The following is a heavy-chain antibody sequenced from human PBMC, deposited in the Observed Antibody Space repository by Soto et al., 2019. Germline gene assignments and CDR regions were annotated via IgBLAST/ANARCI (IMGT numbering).Heavy chain of an antibody. D-gene: IGHD6-6*01. J-gene: IGHJ4*02. CDR2: INPNNGGT. V-gene: IGHV1-2*02. CDR1: AYTFSDYY. Sequence: ASVKVSCKSSAYTFSDYYIHCVRQFPLHWLEWMGCINPNNGGTNYAHKFQGRVTMTRDTSISTAYMELSRLRSDDTAVYYCARAHTSSSGVDYWGQGTLVTVS. CDR3: ARAHTSSSGVDY.